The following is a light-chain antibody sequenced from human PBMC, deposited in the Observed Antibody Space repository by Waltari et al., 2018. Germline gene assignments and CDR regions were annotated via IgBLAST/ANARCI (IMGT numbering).Light chain of an antibody. CDR2: DVN. CDR1: SSDIGSYNY. Sequence: QSALTQSASVSGSPGQTIAISCTGTSSDIGSYNYVHWYQQHPGQAPKLLIYDVNQRPSGVSHRFSGSKSGNTASLTISGLRAEDEADFYCSSYTSSSTLYVFGSGTKVTVL. V-gene: IGLV2-14*01. J-gene: IGLJ1*01. CDR3: SSYTSSSTLYV.